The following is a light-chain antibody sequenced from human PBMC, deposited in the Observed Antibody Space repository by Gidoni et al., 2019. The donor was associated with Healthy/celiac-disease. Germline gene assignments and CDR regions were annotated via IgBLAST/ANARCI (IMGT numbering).Light chain of an antibody. CDR3: QQLNSYPLT. Sequence: IQLTQSPSSLSASVGDRVTITCRASQGISSYLAWYQQKPGKAPKLLIYAASTLQSGVPSRFSGSGSGTDFTLTISSLQPEDFANYYCQQLNSYPLTFXGXTKVEIK. CDR2: AAS. J-gene: IGKJ4*01. CDR1: QGISSY. V-gene: IGKV1-9*01.